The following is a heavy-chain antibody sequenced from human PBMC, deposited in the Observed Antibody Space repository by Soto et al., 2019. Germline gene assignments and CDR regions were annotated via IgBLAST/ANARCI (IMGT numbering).Heavy chain of an antibody. CDR2: ISYDGSNK. V-gene: IGHV3-30-3*01. D-gene: IGHD5-18*01. J-gene: IGHJ2*01. CDR3: ARDPLWGTAMVLWYFDL. Sequence: QVQLVESGGGVVQPGRSLRLSCAASGFTFSSYAMHWVRQAPGKGLEWVAVISYDGSNKYYADSVKGRFTNSRDNSKNTLYLQMNSLRAEDTAVYYCARDPLWGTAMVLWYFDLWGRGTLVTVSS. CDR1: GFTFSSYA.